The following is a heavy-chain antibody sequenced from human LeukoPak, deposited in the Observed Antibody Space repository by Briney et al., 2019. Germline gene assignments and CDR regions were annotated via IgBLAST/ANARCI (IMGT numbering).Heavy chain of an antibody. Sequence: PGGSLRLSCAASGFTFSSYGMHWVRQAPGKGLEWVAVISYDGSNKYYAESVKGRFTISRDNSKNTLYLQMNSLRAEDTAVYYCAKDRMVRGRLYYYGMDVWGQGTTVTVSS. J-gene: IGHJ6*02. CDR1: GFTFSSYG. V-gene: IGHV3-30*18. CDR3: AKDRMVRGRLYYYGMDV. D-gene: IGHD3-10*01. CDR2: ISYDGSNK.